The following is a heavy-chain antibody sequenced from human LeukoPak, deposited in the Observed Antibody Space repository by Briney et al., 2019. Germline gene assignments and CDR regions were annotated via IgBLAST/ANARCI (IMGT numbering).Heavy chain of an antibody. CDR2: ISAIGDIT. CDR3: AKVKSSLRVVGA. J-gene: IGHJ5*02. CDR1: GFISRSSS. D-gene: IGHD3-22*01. V-gene: IGHV3-23*01. Sequence: GGSLRLSCAASGFISRSSSMSWVRQAPGKGLEWVSSISAIGDITHYAESVQGRFTISRDNSRNTLYVQMNSLSVDDTAVYYCAKVKSSLRVVGAWGQGTLVTVSS.